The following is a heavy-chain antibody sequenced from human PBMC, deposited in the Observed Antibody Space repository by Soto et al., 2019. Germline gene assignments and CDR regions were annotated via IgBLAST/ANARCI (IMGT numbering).Heavy chain of an antibody. J-gene: IGHJ4*02. CDR1: GSSISPYY. CDR3: TRVGGYYGDYPNFDY. Sequence: SETLSLTCSVSGSSISPYYWSWIRQPPGKGLEWIGYIYYTGSTKYNPSLKSRVTISPGTSRNQVYLKLSSVTAADTAVYYCTRVGGYYGDYPNFDYWGPGTLVTVSS. V-gene: IGHV4-59*01. D-gene: IGHD4-17*01. CDR2: IYYTGST.